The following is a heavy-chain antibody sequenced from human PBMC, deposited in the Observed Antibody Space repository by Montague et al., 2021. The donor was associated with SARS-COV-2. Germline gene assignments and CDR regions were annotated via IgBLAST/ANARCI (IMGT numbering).Heavy chain of an antibody. Sequence: TLSLTCTVSGTSIRSGGYYWTWIRQHPGKGLEWIGYIFHTGRAYYXXXLETRVNISVDTSNNLFSLRLSSVTAADTAMYFCARVRLFYYLDYWGQGTLVTVSS. V-gene: IGHV4-31*03. CDR3: ARVRLFYYLDY. J-gene: IGHJ4*02. CDR1: GTSIRSGGYY. D-gene: IGHD2/OR15-2a*01. CDR2: IFHTGRA.